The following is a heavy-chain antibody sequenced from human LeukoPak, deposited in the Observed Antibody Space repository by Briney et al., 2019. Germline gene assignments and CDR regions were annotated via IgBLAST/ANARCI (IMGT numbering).Heavy chain of an antibody. CDR3: ARATYSSSWLKTYAFDI. J-gene: IGHJ3*02. D-gene: IGHD6-13*01. CDR1: GGTFSSYA. Sequence: SVKVSCKASGGTFSSYAISWVRQAPGQGLECMGRIIPIFGTASYAQKFQGRVTITTDESTSTAYMGLSSLRSEDTAVYYCARATYSSSWLKTYAFDIWGQGTMVTVSS. V-gene: IGHV1-69*05. CDR2: IIPIFGTA.